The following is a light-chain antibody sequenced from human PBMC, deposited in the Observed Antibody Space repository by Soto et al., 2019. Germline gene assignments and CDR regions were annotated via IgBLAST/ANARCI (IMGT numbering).Light chain of an antibody. CDR1: QRISSW. CDR2: TAS. J-gene: IGKJ2*01. Sequence: DIQMTQSPSTLSSSVGDRVTITCRASQRISSWLSWYQQKPGKAPKLLIYTASNLQSGVPSRFSGSGSGTEVTLTISSLQPDDLGTYYCQQYKSYPYTFGQGTKLEIK. V-gene: IGKV1-5*03. CDR3: QQYKSYPYT.